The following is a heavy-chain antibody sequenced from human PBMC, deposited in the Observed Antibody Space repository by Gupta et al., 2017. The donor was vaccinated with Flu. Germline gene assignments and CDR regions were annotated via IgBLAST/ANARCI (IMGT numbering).Heavy chain of an antibody. D-gene: IGHD5-18*01. CDR2: INHSGST. J-gene: IGHJ4*02. Sequence: QVQLQQWGAGLLKPSETLSLTCAVYGGSFSGYYWSWIRQPPGKGLEWIGEINHSGSTNYNPSLKSRVTISVDTSKNQFSLKLSSVTAADTAVYYCARGPEYSYGYHHPFYYDYWGQGTLVTVSS. V-gene: IGHV4-34*01. CDR1: GGSFSGYY. CDR3: ARGPEYSYGYHHPFYYDY.